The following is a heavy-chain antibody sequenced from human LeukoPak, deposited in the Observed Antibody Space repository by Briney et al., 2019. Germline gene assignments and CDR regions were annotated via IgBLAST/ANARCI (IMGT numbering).Heavy chain of an antibody. J-gene: IGHJ6*02. CDR1: GYTFTSFG. Sequence: ASVKVSCKASGYTFTSFGISWVRQAPGQGLEWMGWISAYNGNTNYAQKLQGRVTMTTDTSTSTAYMELRSLRSDDTAVYYCARDRNSYDILTGYDYYYYGMDVWGQGTTVTVSS. D-gene: IGHD3-9*01. V-gene: IGHV1-18*01. CDR3: ARDRNSYDILTGYDYYYYGMDV. CDR2: ISAYNGNT.